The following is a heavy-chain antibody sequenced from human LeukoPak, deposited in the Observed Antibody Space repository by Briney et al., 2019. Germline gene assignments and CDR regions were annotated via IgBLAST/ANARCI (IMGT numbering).Heavy chain of an antibody. V-gene: IGHV1-2*02. J-gene: IGHJ4*02. D-gene: IGHD1-26*01. Sequence: ASVKVSCKASGYTFTGYYMHWVRQAPGQGLEWMGWINPNSGGTNYAQKFQGRVTMTRDTSISTAYMELSRLRSDDTAVHYCARDLSGSYLLYYFDYWGQGTLVTVSS. CDR3: ARDLSGSYLLYYFDY. CDR1: GYTFTGYY. CDR2: INPNSGGT.